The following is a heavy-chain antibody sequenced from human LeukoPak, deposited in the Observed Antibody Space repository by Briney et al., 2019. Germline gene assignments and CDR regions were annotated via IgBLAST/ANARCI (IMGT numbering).Heavy chain of an antibody. V-gene: IGHV1-24*01. CDR1: GYTLTELS. D-gene: IGHD5-12*01. J-gene: IGHJ4*02. Sequence: ASVKVSCKVSGYTLTELSMHWVRQAPGKGLEWMGGFDPEDGETIYAQKFRGRVTMTEDTSTDTAYMELSSLRSEDTAGYYCATARPSSGYVYFDYWGQGTLVTVSS. CDR2: FDPEDGET. CDR3: ATARPSSGYVYFDY.